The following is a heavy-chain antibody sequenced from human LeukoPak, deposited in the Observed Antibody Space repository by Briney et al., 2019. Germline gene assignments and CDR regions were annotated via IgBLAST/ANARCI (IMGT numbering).Heavy chain of an antibody. D-gene: IGHD5-12*01. CDR1: GYTFTSYY. CDR3: ARDFRGYSGYENYYYYMDV. CDR2: INPSGGST. Sequence: ASVKVSCKASGYTFTSYYMHWVRQAPGQGLEWMGIINPSGGSTSYAQKFQGRVTMTRDMSTSTVYMELSSLRAEDTAVYYCARDFRGYSGYENYYYYMDVWGKGTTVTVSS. V-gene: IGHV1-46*01. J-gene: IGHJ6*03.